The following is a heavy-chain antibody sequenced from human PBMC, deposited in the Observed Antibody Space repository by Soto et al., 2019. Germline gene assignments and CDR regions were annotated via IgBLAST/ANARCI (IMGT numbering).Heavy chain of an antibody. Sequence: QVQLVQSGAEVKKPRASVKVSCKASGYTFTTYGISWVRQAPGQGLEWMGWINTYNGNTNYAQNLQGRVTMTTDTSTSTAYMALRSLRSDDPAVHYCARETVAARTGFASWGQGTLVTVSS. J-gene: IGHJ4*02. CDR3: ARETVAARTGFAS. CDR2: INTYNGNT. V-gene: IGHV1-18*01. D-gene: IGHD6-19*01. CDR1: GYTFTTYG.